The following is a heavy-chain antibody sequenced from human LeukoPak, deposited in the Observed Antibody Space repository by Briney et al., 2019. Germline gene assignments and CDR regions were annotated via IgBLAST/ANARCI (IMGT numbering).Heavy chain of an antibody. CDR3: ATPTGTTLLAIDY. CDR1: GFTFSSYA. D-gene: IGHD1-1*01. CDR2: ISGSGGST. Sequence: GGSLRLSCAVSGFTFSSYAMSWVRHAPGKGLEWVSAISGSGGSTYYADSVKGRFTISRDNSKNTLYLQMNSLRAEDTAVYYCATPTGTTLLAIDYWGQGTLVTVSS. V-gene: IGHV3-23*01. J-gene: IGHJ4*02.